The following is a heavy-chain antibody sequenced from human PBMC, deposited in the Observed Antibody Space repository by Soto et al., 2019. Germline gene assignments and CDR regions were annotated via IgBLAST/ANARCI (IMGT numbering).Heavy chain of an antibody. CDR1: GGSISSGGYS. CDR3: ARAHSCDYGYGIDV. D-gene: IGHD2-15*01. Sequence: QLQLQESGSGLVKPSQTLSLTCAVSGGSISSGGYSWTWIRQPPGKGLAWIGYIYDSGTTYYNPSLKSRITISVDRSKNQFSLKLSTVPAADTAVYYCARAHSCDYGYGIDVWGQGTTVTVSS. J-gene: IGHJ6*02. V-gene: IGHV4-30-2*01. CDR2: IYDSGTT.